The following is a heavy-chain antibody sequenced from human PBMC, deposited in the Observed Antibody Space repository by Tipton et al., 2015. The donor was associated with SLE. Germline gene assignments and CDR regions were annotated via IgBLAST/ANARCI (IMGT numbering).Heavy chain of an antibody. D-gene: IGHD5-24*01. V-gene: IGHV3-23*01. CDR1: RFTFGSYA. Sequence: SLRLSCAASRFTFGSYAMSWVRQAPGKGLEWVSAISGSGGSTYYADSVKGRFTISRDNSKNTLYLQMNSLRAEDTAVYYCAREGRDGYIRDAFDIWGQGTMVTVSS. J-gene: IGHJ3*02. CDR3: AREGRDGYIRDAFDI. CDR2: ISGSGGST.